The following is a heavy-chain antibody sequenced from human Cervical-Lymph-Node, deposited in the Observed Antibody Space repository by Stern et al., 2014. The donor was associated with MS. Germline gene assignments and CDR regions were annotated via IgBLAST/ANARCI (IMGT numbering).Heavy chain of an antibody. CDR2: IYYSGTT. J-gene: IGHJ4*02. Sequence: QLPLQESSPGLVKPSETLALTFSVSGASMSDYYWSWIRTPPGKGLKWIGYIYYSGTTNQNPSLNSRVTISVDTSKRQVSLKLTSVTVADTAVYYCCGTSGGNFDYWGQGTLVTASS. D-gene: IGHD1/OR15-1a*01. V-gene: IGHV4-59*01. CDR3: CGTSGGNFDY. CDR1: GASMSDYY.